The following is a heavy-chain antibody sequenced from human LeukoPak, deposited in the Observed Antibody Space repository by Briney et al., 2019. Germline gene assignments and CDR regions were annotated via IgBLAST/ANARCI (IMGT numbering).Heavy chain of an antibody. CDR2: IKQDGSEK. CDR3: ASDPAYGDYDDH. V-gene: IGHV3-7*01. D-gene: IGHD4-17*01. CDR1: GFTFSSYW. J-gene: IGHJ4*02. Sequence: GGSLRLSCAASGFTFSSYWMSWVRQAPGKGLEWVANIKQDGSEKYYVDSVKGRFTISRDNATNSLYLQMNSLRAEDTAVYYCASDPAYGDYDDHWGQGTLVTVSS.